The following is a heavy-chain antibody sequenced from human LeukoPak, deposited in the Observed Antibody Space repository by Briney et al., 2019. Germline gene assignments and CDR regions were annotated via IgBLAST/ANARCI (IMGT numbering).Heavy chain of an antibody. V-gene: IGHV4-59*10. CDR2: IYTRGST. CDR1: GGSFSGYY. D-gene: IGHD6-19*01. J-gene: IGHJ3*02. Sequence: PSETLSLTCAVYGGSFSGYYWSWIRQPAGKGLEWIGCIYTRGSTNYNPSLKTRVTISVDTSKNQFSLKLSSVTDADPAVYYCARVPRTAGYSSGWYEGDGAFDIWGQGTMVTVSS. CDR3: ARVPRTAGYSSGWYEGDGAFDI.